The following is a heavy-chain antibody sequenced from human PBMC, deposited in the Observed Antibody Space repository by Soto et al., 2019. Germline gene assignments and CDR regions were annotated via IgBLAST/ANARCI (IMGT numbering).Heavy chain of an antibody. D-gene: IGHD6-19*01. CDR3: AKDRIAVAGIDY. J-gene: IGHJ4*02. Sequence: GGSLRLSCAAYGFTFSSYAMSWVRQAPGKGLAWVSAISGSGASTYYADSVKGRFTISRDNSKNTLYLQMNSLRAEDTAVYYCAKDRIAVAGIDYWGQGTLVTVSS. CDR2: ISGSGAST. V-gene: IGHV3-23*01. CDR1: GFTFSSYA.